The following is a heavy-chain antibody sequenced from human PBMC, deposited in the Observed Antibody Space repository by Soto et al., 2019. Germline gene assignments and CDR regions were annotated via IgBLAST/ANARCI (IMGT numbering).Heavy chain of an antibody. CDR1: GFTFSSYS. CDR3: ARQLGNWFDP. CDR2: ISSSSSYI. J-gene: IGHJ5*02. Sequence: PVGSLRLSCSASGFTFSSYSMNWVRQAPGKGLEWVSSISSSSSYIYYADSVKGRFTISRDNAKNSLYLQMNSLRAEDTAVYYCARQLGNWFDPWGQGTLVTVSS. D-gene: IGHD6-13*01. V-gene: IGHV3-21*01.